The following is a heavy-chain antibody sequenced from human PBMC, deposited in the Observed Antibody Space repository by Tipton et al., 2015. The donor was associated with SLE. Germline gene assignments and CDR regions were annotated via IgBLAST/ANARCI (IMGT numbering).Heavy chain of an antibody. J-gene: IGHJ4*02. Sequence: TLSLTCTVSGGSISSSSYYWAWIRQPPGKGLEWIGSIYYNGSTYYNPSLESRVTISVDTSKNQFSLKLSSVTAADTAVFYCAHANWGTNFDYWGQGTLVTVSS. V-gene: IGHV4-39*07. CDR1: GGSISSSSYY. D-gene: IGHD7-27*01. CDR3: AHANWGTNFDY. CDR2: IYYNGST.